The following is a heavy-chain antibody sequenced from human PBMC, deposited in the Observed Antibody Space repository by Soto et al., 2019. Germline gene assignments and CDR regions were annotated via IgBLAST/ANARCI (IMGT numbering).Heavy chain of an antibody. CDR3: AKQSCSSASCHRDSVSHYYFEN. V-gene: IGHV3-23*01. Sequence: PWGSLTLSCAASGCHFGSYVRSWVRQSPGKGLEWISGISSGGGSTYYADSVKGRFTISRDNSKNTLNLQMNSRRAEDTAVYYCAKQSCSSASCHRDSVSHYYFENWGQVTPVTVSS. CDR1: GCHFGSYV. J-gene: IGHJ4*02. D-gene: IGHD2-2*02. CDR2: ISSGGGST.